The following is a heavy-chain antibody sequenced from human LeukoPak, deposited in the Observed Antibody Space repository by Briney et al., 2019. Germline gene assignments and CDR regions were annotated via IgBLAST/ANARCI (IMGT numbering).Heavy chain of an antibody. CDR1: GFTFSSYA. J-gene: IGHJ4*02. D-gene: IGHD3-10*01. V-gene: IGHV3-7*01. CDR3: ARGGPGGAFDY. Sequence: GGSLRLSCAASGFTFSSYAMSWVRQAPGKGLEWVANIMEDGSEKYYVDSVRGRFTISRDNAQNSLYLQLDTLRPEDTALYYCARGGPGGAFDYWGQESLVTVSS. CDR2: IMEDGSEK.